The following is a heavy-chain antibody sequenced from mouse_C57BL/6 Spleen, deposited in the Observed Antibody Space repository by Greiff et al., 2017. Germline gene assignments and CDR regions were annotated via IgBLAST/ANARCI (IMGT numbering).Heavy chain of an antibody. J-gene: IGHJ2*01. CDR1: GYTFTSYW. Sequence: QVQLQQPGAELVKPGASVKLSCKASGYTFTSYWMHWVKQRPGQGLEWIGMIHPNSGSTNYNEKFKSKATLTVDKSSSTAYMQLSSLTSDDSAVYYCARECYDCYYDYWGQGTTLTVSS. CDR3: ARECYDCYYDY. D-gene: IGHD2-4*01. CDR2: IHPNSGST. V-gene: IGHV1-64*01.